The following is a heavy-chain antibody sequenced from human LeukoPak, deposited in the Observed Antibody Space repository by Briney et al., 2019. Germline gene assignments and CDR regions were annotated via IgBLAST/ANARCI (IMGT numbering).Heavy chain of an antibody. Sequence: PGESLKISLHGSGYSVTTYWIGWVRQMPGKGLEWIGMIYPGDFDTKYSPPFQGQVTISVDRSITTAYLQWSSLKASATAMYYCALHVRSGRGNWFDPWGQGTLVTVSS. CDR3: ALHVRSGRGNWFDP. V-gene: IGHV5-51*01. CDR1: GYSVTTYW. D-gene: IGHD3-10*01. J-gene: IGHJ5*02. CDR2: IYPGDFDT.